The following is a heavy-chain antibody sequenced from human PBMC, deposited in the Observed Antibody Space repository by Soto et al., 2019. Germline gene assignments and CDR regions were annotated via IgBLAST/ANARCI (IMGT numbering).Heavy chain of an antibody. J-gene: IGHJ4*02. D-gene: IGHD4-17*01. CDR1: GFSFSSHG. CDR2: ISYDGGNK. CDR3: ARDPAGGDYWAGFQY. V-gene: IGHV3-30*03. Sequence: QVQLAESEGDVVQPGRSLTLSCLASGFSFSSHGMHWIRQAPGKGLEWLAVISYDGGNKNYADSVRDRFTISRDNSKNRVFLQINSLRPEDTAVYFCARDPAGGDYWAGFQYWGQGTLVIVSS.